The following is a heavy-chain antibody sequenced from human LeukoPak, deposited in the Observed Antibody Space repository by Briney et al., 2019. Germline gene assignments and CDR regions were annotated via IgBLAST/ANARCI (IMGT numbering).Heavy chain of an antibody. CDR3: ATPTYYYDSSGYYTNWFDP. V-gene: IGHV1-69*05. Sequence: GSSVKVSCKASGGTFSSYAISWVRQAPGQGLEWMGGIIPIFGTANCAQKFQGRVTITTDESTSTAYMELSSLRSEDTAVYYCATPTYYYDSSGYYTNWFDPWGQGTLVTVSS. CDR1: GGTFSSYA. J-gene: IGHJ5*02. CDR2: IIPIFGTA. D-gene: IGHD3-22*01.